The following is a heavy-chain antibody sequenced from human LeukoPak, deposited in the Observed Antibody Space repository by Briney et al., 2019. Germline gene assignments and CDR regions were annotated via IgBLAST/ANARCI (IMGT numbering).Heavy chain of an antibody. Sequence: GGSLRLSCAASGFIFSNYWMSWVRQAPGKGLEWVANIKQDGSEKYYVDSVKGRFTISRDNAKNSLYLQMNSLRAEDTAVYYCGRDEFQRGQGTLVTVSS. J-gene: IGHJ4*02. D-gene: IGHD3-10*01. CDR3: GRDEFQ. V-gene: IGHV3-7*01. CDR1: GFIFSNYW. CDR2: IKQDGSEK.